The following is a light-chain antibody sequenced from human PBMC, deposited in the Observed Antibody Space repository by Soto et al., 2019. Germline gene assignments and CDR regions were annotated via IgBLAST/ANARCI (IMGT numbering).Light chain of an antibody. CDR1: SSDVGGYNY. J-gene: IGLJ1*01. V-gene: IGLV2-8*01. CDR2: EVN. CDR3: ISYAGSSNV. Sequence: QSVLTQPPSASGSPGQSVAISCTGTSSDVGGYNYVSWYQQHPGKAPKLMIYEVNKRPSGVPDRFSGSKSGITASLTVSGLQAEDEADYYCISYAGSSNVFGTGTKVNVL.